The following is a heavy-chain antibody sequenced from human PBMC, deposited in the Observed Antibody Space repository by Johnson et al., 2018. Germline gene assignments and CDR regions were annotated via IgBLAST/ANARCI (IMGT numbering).Heavy chain of an antibody. D-gene: IGHD6-19*01. CDR1: GFTFSTYS. J-gene: IGHJ3*02. V-gene: IGHV3-21*01. CDR3: ARDGGIAVGGYGAFDI. Sequence: VQLVETGGGLVQPGRSLRLSCAASGFTFSTYSMNWVRQAPGKGLEWVSSISGSSSYIYYADSVKGRFTISRDDTKNSLYLQMNSLRAGDTAVDYCARDGGIAVGGYGAFDIWGQGTMVTVSS. CDR2: ISGSSSYI.